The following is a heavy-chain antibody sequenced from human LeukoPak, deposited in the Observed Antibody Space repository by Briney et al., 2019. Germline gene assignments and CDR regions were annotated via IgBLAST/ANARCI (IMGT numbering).Heavy chain of an antibody. CDR3: ARDWIDRGTFDP. D-gene: IGHD2-2*03. J-gene: IGHJ5*02. CDR2: IAGDESQK. CDR1: GFSFTSSW. V-gene: IGHV3-7*01. Sequence: GGSLRLSCVASGFSFTSSWMTWVRQAPGKGLEWVANIAGDESQKRYMDSVKGRFTISRDNAKNTLYLQMNSLRAEDTAVYYCARDWIDRGTFDPWGQGTLVTVSS.